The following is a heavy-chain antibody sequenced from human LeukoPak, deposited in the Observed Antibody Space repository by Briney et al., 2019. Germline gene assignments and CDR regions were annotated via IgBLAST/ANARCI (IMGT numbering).Heavy chain of an antibody. CDR1: GFTFSSYW. J-gene: IGHJ6*03. CDR2: ISSSSTYI. V-gene: IGHV3-21*01. CDR3: ARGPVGIIPLYYMDI. D-gene: IGHD3-3*01. Sequence: GGSLRLSCAASGFTFSSYWMSWVRQAPGKGLEWVSSISSSSTYIYYADSVKGRFTISRDNAKNSLYLQMNSLRAEDTAVYYCARGPVGIIPLYYMDIWGKGTTVTVS.